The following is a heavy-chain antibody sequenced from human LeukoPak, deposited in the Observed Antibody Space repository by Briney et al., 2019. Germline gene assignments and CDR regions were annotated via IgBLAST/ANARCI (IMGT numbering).Heavy chain of an antibody. J-gene: IGHJ3*02. D-gene: IGHD3-9*01. CDR1: GYTFTSYY. CDR3: ASSSVLIWDDAFDI. Sequence: ASVKVSCKASGYTFTSYYMHWVRQATGQGLEWMGWMNPNSGNTGYAQKFQGRVTMTRNTSISTAYMELSSLRSEDTAVYYCASSSVLIWDDAFDIWGQGTMVTVSS. V-gene: IGHV1-8*02. CDR2: MNPNSGNT.